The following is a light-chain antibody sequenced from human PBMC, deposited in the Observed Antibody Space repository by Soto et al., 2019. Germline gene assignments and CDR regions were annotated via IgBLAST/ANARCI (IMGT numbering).Light chain of an antibody. CDR1: SSDVGTYNF. CDR2: EVS. J-gene: IGLJ3*02. CDR3: SSYSSTSTPWV. V-gene: IGLV2-14*01. Sequence: QSALTQPASVSGSPGQSITISCTRTSSDVGTYNFVSWYQQHPGKAPKLMIYEVSSRPSGVSNRFSGSKSGNTASLTISGLQAEDEADYYCSSYSSTSTPWVFGGGTKLTVL.